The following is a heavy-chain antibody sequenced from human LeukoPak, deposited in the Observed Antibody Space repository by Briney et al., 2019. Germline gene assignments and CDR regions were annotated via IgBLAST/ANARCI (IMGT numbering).Heavy chain of an antibody. CDR2: INHSGST. J-gene: IGHJ5*02. CDR1: GGSFNGYS. CDR3: ASGLYCSGGSCYWFDP. D-gene: IGHD2-15*01. V-gene: IGHV4-34*01. Sequence: PSETLSLTCVVYGGSFNGYSWSWIRQPPGKGLEWIGEINHSGSTNYNPSLKSRVTISVDTSKNLFSLKLSSVTAADTAVYYCASGLYCSGGSCYWFDPWGQGTLVTVSS.